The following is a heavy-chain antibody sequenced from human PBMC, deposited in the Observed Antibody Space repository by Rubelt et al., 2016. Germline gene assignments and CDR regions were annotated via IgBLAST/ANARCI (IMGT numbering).Heavy chain of an antibody. CDR1: GYTFTNYD. V-gene: IGHV1-8*01. J-gene: IGHJ4*02. Sequence: QVQLVQSGAEVKKPGASVKVSCKASGYTFTNYDINWVRQATGQGLEWMGWMNADRGNTGYAQKFQGRLTMTRRTSRSKGSMERSSQGTGERAVYYGGRVPSFTSRGDSGGQRTLVTVSS. CDR3: GRVPSFTSRGDS. D-gene: IGHD2-2*01. CDR2: MNADRGNT.